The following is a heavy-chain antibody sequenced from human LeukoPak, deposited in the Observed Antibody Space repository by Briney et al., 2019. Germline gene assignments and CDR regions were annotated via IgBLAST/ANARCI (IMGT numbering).Heavy chain of an antibody. CDR2: ISYDGSNK. D-gene: IGHD3-22*01. CDR1: GFTFSSYG. Sequence: GRSLRLSCAASGFTFSSYGMHWVRQAPGKGLEWVAVISYDGSNKYYADSVKGRFTISRDNSKNTLYLQMNSLRAEDTAVYYCAKPNTYYYDSSGYYYFDYWGQGTLVTVSS. CDR3: AKPNTYYYDSSGYYYFDY. J-gene: IGHJ4*02. V-gene: IGHV3-30*18.